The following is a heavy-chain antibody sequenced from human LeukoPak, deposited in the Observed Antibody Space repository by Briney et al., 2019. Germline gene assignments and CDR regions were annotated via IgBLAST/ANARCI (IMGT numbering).Heavy chain of an antibody. D-gene: IGHD5-18*01. V-gene: IGHV3-21*01. CDR2: ISSSSSYI. J-gene: IGHJ4*02. Sequence: GGSLRLSCAASGFTFSSYSMNWVRQAPGKGLEWVSSISSSSSYIYYADSVKGRFTISRDNAKNSLYLQMNSLRAEDTAVYYCASLRYSYGYGENWGQGTLVTVSS. CDR3: ASLRYSYGYGEN. CDR1: GFTFSSYS.